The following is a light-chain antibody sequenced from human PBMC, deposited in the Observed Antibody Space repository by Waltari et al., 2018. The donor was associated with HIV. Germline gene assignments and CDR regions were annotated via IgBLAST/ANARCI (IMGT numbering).Light chain of an antibody. Sequence: QSVVTQPPSVSGTPGQRVTISCSGSDSNIGSNIVSWYQQLPETAPKLLIYRNDQRPSGIPDRFSASKSGASASLAISGLRTDDDGDYYCAAWDDSLNAVLFGGGTKLTVL. CDR3: AAWDDSLNAVL. CDR1: DSNIGSNI. CDR2: RND. J-gene: IGLJ2*01. V-gene: IGLV1-44*01.